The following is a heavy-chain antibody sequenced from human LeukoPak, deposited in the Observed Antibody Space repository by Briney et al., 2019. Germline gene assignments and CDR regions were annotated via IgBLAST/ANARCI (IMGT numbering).Heavy chain of an antibody. V-gene: IGHV3-66*01. Sequence: GGSLRLSCAASGFTVSTNYISWVRQAPGKGLEWVSLIYSGGNTYYADSVKGRFTISRDNSKNTLYLQMNSLRAEDTAVYYCAKKDPYCYYYGMDVWGQGTTVTVSS. CDR3: AKKDPYCYYYGMDV. J-gene: IGHJ6*02. CDR1: GFTVSTNY. CDR2: IYSGGNT. D-gene: IGHD2-15*01.